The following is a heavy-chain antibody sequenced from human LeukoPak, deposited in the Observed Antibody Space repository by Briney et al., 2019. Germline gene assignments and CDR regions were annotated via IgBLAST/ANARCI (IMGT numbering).Heavy chain of an antibody. J-gene: IGHJ4*02. CDR3: ARDYTEGITWYYYFDY. V-gene: IGHV3-23*01. CDR1: GFTLSSYS. CDR2: LSVGGGDT. D-gene: IGHD3-16*01. Sequence: GGSLRLSCAASGFTLSSYSMSGVRQAPGKGLEWVAALSVGGGDTYYADSVKGQFTISRDISKSTLYLQMNGLRAEDTATYYCARDYTEGITWYYYFDYWGQGTLVSVSS.